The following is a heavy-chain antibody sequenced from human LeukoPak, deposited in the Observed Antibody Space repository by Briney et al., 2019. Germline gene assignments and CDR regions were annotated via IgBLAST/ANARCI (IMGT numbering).Heavy chain of an antibody. D-gene: IGHD6-13*01. J-gene: IGHJ4*02. V-gene: IGHV4-59*08. CDR2: IYYGGST. CDR1: GGSISNYY. Sequence: SETLSLTCTVSGGSISNYYWTWIRQPPGKGLEWIGYIYYGGSTNYNPSLKSRVTISLDTSRNQFSLRLTSVTAADTAVYYCARGGTAKGHFDYWGQGTLVTVSS. CDR3: ARGGTAKGHFDY.